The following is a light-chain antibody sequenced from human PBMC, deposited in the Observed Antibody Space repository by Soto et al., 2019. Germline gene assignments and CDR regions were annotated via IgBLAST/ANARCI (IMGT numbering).Light chain of an antibody. CDR3: QYCDYLPL. J-gene: IGKJ3*01. Sequence: DLQMTQSPSSLSASVGDRVTITCQASHDITNYLNWYQHKPGKAPKLLIYGASNLETGVPSRFSGSGSRTDFTFTISSLQPEDIATYYCQYCDYLPLFGPGTTVDFK. CDR2: GAS. V-gene: IGKV1-33*01. CDR1: HDITNY.